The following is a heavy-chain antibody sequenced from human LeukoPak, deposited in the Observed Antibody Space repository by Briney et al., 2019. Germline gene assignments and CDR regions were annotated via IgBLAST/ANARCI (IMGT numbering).Heavy chain of an antibody. Sequence: GGSLRLSCAASGFTFSNDDMTWVRQAPGKGLEWVSSIRGGGPETFYADSVKGRFSISRDNSKYALYLQMNTLKVDDTAIYYCVRGLRRPVCWGQGALVTVSP. CDR2: IRGGGPET. J-gene: IGHJ4*02. CDR3: VRGLRRPVC. CDR1: GFTFSNDD. V-gene: IGHV3-23*01. D-gene: IGHD6-25*01.